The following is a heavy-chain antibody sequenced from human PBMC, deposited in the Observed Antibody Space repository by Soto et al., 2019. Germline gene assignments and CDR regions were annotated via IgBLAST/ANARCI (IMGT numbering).Heavy chain of an antibody. J-gene: IGHJ6*02. CDR1: GFTFSSYA. D-gene: IGHD6-13*01. Sequence: PGGSLRLSCAASGFTFSSYAMHWVRQAPGKGLEWVAVISYDGSNKYYADSVKGRFTISRDNSKNTLYLQMNSLRAEDTAVYYCAGQYSSSGGYYYYGMDVWGQGTTVTVSS. V-gene: IGHV3-30-3*01. CDR3: AGQYSSSGGYYYYGMDV. CDR2: ISYDGSNK.